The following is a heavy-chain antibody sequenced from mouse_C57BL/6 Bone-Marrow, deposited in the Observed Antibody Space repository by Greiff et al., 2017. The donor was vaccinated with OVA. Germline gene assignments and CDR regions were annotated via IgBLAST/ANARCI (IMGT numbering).Heavy chain of an antibody. CDR2: LDPENGDT. Sequence: VQLQQSGAELVRPGASVKLSCTASGFNIKDDYMHWVKQRPEQGLEWIGWLDPENGDTEYASQFQGKAPITADTSSNTAYLQLSSLTSEDTAVYYCATSGSSPYYAMDYWGQGTSVTVSS. CDR3: ATSGSSPYYAMDY. D-gene: IGHD1-1*01. CDR1: GFNIKDDY. V-gene: IGHV14-4*01. J-gene: IGHJ4*01.